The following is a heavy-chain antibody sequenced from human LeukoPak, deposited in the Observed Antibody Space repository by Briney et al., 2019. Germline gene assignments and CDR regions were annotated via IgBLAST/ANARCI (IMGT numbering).Heavy chain of an antibody. CDR3: ARAPNSLGSAWYGYYYYYMDV. CDR1: GYTFTSYY. Sequence: ASVKVSCKASGYTFTSYYMHWVRQAPGQGLEWMGIINPSGGSTSYAQKFQGRVSMTADRSTNTAYMELRSLRSDDTAVYFCARAPNSLGSAWYGYYYYYMDVWGKGTTVTVSS. V-gene: IGHV1-46*01. CDR2: INPSGGST. J-gene: IGHJ6*03. D-gene: IGHD6-19*01.